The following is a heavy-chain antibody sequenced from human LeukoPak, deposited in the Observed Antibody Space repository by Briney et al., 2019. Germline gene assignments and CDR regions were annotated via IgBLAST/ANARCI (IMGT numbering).Heavy chain of an antibody. Sequence: SVKVSCKASGGTSSSYAISWVRQAPGQGLEWMGGIIPIFGTANYAQKFQGRVTITTDESTSTAYMELSSLRSEDTAVYYCARDPADYYDSSGYYYGWFDPWGQGTLVTVSS. CDR2: IIPIFGTA. CDR1: GGTSSSYA. J-gene: IGHJ5*02. CDR3: ARDPADYYDSSGYYYGWFDP. V-gene: IGHV1-69*05. D-gene: IGHD3-22*01.